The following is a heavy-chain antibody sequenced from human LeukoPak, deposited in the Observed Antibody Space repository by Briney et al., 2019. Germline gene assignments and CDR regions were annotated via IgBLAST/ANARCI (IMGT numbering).Heavy chain of an antibody. V-gene: IGHV3-23*01. Sequence: GGSLRLSCAASGFTFSSYAIAWVRQAPGKGLEWVSGISDSGGSIHYADSVKGRFTISRDNSKNTLYLQMHSLRAEDMAVYYCAKYGTYGDYPFDYWGQGTLVTVSS. J-gene: IGHJ4*02. CDR1: GFTFSSYA. D-gene: IGHD4-17*01. CDR3: AKYGTYGDYPFDY. CDR2: ISDSGGSI.